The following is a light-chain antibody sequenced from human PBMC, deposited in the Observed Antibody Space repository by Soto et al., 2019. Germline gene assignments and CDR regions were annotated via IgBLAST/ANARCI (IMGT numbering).Light chain of an antibody. CDR1: QGINRK. J-gene: IGKJ1*01. Sequence: IVMTQSPATLSVSPGERVTFSCRASQGINRKLAWYQHKAGQAPRLLISGASTGATGIPSRFSAYGSGTDFTLTISSLQPEDFATYYCQQTYSSPQWTFGQGTKVDIK. CDR3: QQTYSSPQWT. CDR2: GAS. V-gene: IGKV3-15*01.